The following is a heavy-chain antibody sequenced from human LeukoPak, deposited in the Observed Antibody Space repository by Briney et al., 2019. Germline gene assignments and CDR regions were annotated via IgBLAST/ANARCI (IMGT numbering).Heavy chain of an antibody. D-gene: IGHD3-3*01. CDR2: ITGSSSFI. Sequence: GGSLRLPCAASGFTFSTYSMNWVRQAPGKGLEWVSSITGSSSFIYYADSVKGRFTISRDNAKNSLHLQMNSLRAEVTAVYYCARAYYDFWSGYGLRYWGQGTLVTVSS. J-gene: IGHJ4*02. CDR3: ARAYYDFWSGYGLRY. CDR1: GFTFSTYS. V-gene: IGHV3-21*01.